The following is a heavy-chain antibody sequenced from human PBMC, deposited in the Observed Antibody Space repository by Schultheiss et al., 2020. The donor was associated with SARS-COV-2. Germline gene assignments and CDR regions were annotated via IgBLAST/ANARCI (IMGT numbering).Heavy chain of an antibody. CDR3: ARDLRDSYGAGY. Sequence: SETLSLTCTVSGGSISSSSYYWGWIRQPPGKGLEWIGSIYTSGSTNYNPSLKSRVTISVYTSKNQFSLKLSSVTAADTAVYYCARDLRDSYGAGYWGQGTLVTVSS. J-gene: IGHJ4*02. CDR2: IYTSGST. CDR1: GGSISSSSYY. D-gene: IGHD5-18*01. V-gene: IGHV4-39*07.